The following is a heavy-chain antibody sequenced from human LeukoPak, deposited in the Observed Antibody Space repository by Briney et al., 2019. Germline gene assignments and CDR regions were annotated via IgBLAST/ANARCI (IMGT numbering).Heavy chain of an antibody. CDR1: SGSISSYY. CDR3: ARGQKYRNGYTVTELGSGYFDY. Sequence: SETLSLTCSVSSGSISSYYWSWIRQPPGKGLELIGYIYYSGRTSYNPSLKSRVTISVDTSKNHFSLTLSSVTAADTAVYYCARGQKYRNGYTVTELGSGYFDYWGQGTLVTVSS. V-gene: IGHV4-59*01. CDR2: IYYSGRT. J-gene: IGHJ4*02. D-gene: IGHD5-18*01.